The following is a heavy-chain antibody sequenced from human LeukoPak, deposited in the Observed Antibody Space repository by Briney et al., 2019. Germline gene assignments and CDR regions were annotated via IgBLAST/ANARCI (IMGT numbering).Heavy chain of an antibody. D-gene: IGHD6-13*01. CDR2: INHSGST. CDR3: ARGVPRAAAAGTTFPLPSTYYFDY. CDR1: GGSFSGYY. V-gene: IGHV4-34*01. J-gene: IGHJ4*02. Sequence: SETLSLTCAVYGGSFSGYYWSWIRQPPGKGLEWIGEINHSGSTNYNPSLKSRVTISVDTSKNQFSLKLSSVTAADTAVYYCARGVPRAAAAGTTFPLPSTYYFDYWGQGTLVTVSS.